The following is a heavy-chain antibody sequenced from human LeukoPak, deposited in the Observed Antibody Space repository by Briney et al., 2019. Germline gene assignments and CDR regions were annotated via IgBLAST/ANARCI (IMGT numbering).Heavy chain of an antibody. CDR3: AKTGSSSWGYFDY. J-gene: IGHJ4*02. CDR1: GFTFSSYA. D-gene: IGHD6-13*01. CDR2: ISGSGGST. V-gene: IGHV3-23*01. Sequence: GGSLRLSCAASGFTFSSYAMSWVRQAPGKGLEWVSAISGSGGSTYYADSVKGRFTISRDNSRNTLYLQMNSLRAEDTAVYYCAKTGSSSWGYFDYWGQGTLVTVSS.